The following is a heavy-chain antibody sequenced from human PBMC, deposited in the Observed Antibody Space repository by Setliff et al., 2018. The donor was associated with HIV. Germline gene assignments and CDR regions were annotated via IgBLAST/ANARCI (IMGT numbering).Heavy chain of an antibody. CDR3: ARHSYYASVSYSYYDGMDV. V-gene: IGHV4-4*09. CDR1: GGSISNFY. J-gene: IGHJ6*02. Sequence: PSETLSLTCIVSGGSISNFYCSWSWTRQPPGKGREWIGYIYTSGSTKYNPSPKSRVTISLDTSKNQFSLKLSSVTAADTAVYYCARHSYYASVSYSYYDGMDVWGQGTTVTVSS. CDR2: IYTSGST. D-gene: IGHD3-10*01.